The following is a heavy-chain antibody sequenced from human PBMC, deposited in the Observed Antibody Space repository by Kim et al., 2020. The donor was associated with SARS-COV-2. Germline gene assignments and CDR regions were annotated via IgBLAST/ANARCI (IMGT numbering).Heavy chain of an antibody. J-gene: IGHJ6*03. V-gene: IGHV3-66*01. CDR1: GFTVSSNY. Sequence: GGSLRLSCAASGFTVSSNYMSWVRQAPGKGLEWVSVIYSGGSTYYADSVKGRFTISRDNSKNTLYLQMNSLRAEDTAVYYCASWVAKFSAAYDFWSGYSSEGYYYYYMDVWGKGTTVTVSS. CDR3: ASWVAKFSAAYDFWSGYSSEGYYYYYMDV. D-gene: IGHD3-3*01. CDR2: IYSGGST.